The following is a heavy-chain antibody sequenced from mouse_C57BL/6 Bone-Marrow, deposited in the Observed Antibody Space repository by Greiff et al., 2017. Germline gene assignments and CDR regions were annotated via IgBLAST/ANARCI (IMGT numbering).Heavy chain of an antibody. CDR1: GFTFSSYT. V-gene: IGHV5-9*04. CDR3: ARYEDYTWLAY. D-gene: IGHD2-12*01. CDR2: TSGGGGNP. J-gene: IGHJ3*01. Sequence: EVKLVASGGGLVKPGGSLKLSCAASGFTFSSYTMSWVRQTPEKRLEWVATTSGGGGNPYYPDSVKGRFTISRDNAKYTLYLQISSLRSEETAVYYCARYEDYTWLAYWGQGTLVTVAA.